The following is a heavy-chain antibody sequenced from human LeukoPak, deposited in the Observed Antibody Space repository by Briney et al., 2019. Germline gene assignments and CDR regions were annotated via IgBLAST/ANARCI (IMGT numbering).Heavy chain of an antibody. V-gene: IGHV3-23*01. CDR3: AKDHEGELPSRFDY. J-gene: IGHJ4*02. CDR2: LTNSGGSGGVT. Sequence: GGSLRLSCAASGFTFSTYAMSWVRQAPGKGLEWVSALTNSGGSGGVTYYADSVKGRFTISRDNSKNTLYLQMNSLRAEDTAVYYCAKDHEGELPSRFDYWGQGTLVTVSS. CDR1: GFTFSTYA. D-gene: IGHD1-26*01.